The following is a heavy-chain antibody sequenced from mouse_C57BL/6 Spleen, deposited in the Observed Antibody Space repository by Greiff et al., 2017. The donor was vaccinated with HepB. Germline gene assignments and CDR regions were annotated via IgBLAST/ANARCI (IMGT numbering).Heavy chain of an antibody. V-gene: IGHV5-16*01. Sequence: EVKLVESEGGLVQPGSSMKLSCTASGFTFSDYYMAWVRQVPEKGLEWVANINYDGSSTYYLDSLKSRFIISRDNAKNILYLQMSSLKSEDTATYYCAREVDYGSSYWYFDVWGTGTTVTVSS. J-gene: IGHJ1*03. CDR1: GFTFSDYY. CDR2: INYDGSST. CDR3: AREVDYGSSYWYFDV. D-gene: IGHD1-1*01.